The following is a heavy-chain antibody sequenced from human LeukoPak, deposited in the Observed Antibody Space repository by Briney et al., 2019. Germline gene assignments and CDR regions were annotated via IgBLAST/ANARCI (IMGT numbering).Heavy chain of an antibody. CDR2: IYYSGST. V-gene: IGHV4-59*01. CDR3: ARGIPDYGGNTGHYFDY. J-gene: IGHJ4*02. D-gene: IGHD4-23*01. CDR1: GGSISSYY. Sequence: SETLSLTCTVYGGSISSYYWSWIRQPPGKGLEWIGYIYYSGSTNYNPSLKSRVTISVDTSKNQFSLKLSSVTAADTAVYYCARGIPDYGGNTGHYFDYWGQGTLVTVSS.